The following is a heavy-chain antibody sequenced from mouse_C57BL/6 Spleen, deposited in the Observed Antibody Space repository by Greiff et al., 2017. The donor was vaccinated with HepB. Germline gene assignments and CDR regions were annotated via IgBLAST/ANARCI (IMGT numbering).Heavy chain of an antibody. CDR1: GIDFSRYC. D-gene: IGHD1-1*01. Sequence: DVKLLESGGGLVQPGGSLKISCAASGIDFSRYCMSWVRRAPGKGLEWIGEINPDSSTIYYAPSLKDKFIISRDNTKNTLYLQMSTVRSEDTALYYCAGSSRLAWFAYWGQGTLVTVSA. CDR2: INPDSSTI. CDR3: AGSSRLAWFAY. J-gene: IGHJ3*01. V-gene: IGHV4-1*01.